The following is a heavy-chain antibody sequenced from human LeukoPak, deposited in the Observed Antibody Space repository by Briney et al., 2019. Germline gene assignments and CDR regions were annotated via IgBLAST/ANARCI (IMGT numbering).Heavy chain of an antibody. V-gene: IGHV4-4*02. D-gene: IGHD1-14*01. CDR3: AREILGGFNPGAY. Sequence: SETLSLTCTVSLDSTTSNFWSWVRQPPGKGLEWIGEIHRSGSPNYNPSLRSRVTISIDRSRNQIALELSSVTAADTAVYYCAREILGGFNPGAYWGQGTLVTVSS. J-gene: IGHJ4*02. CDR1: LDSTTSNF. CDR2: IHRSGSP.